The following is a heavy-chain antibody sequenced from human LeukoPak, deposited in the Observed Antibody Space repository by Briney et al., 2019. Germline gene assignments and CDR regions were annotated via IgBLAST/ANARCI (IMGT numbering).Heavy chain of an antibody. J-gene: IGHJ6*03. Sequence: GGSLRLSCAASGFTFSSYSMNWVRQAPGKGLEWVSSIGSSSSYIYYADSVKGRFTISRDNAKNSLYLQMNSLRAEDTAVYYCARPIVGASYYMDVWGKGTTVTVSS. CDR2: IGSSSSYI. CDR1: GFTFSSYS. CDR3: ARPIVGASYYMDV. V-gene: IGHV3-21*01. D-gene: IGHD1-26*01.